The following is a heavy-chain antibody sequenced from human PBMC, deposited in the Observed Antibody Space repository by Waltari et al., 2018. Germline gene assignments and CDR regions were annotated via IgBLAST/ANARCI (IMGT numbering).Heavy chain of an antibody. CDR1: GFTFDDYA. Sequence: VQLVESGGGVVQPGRSLRLSCAASGFTFDDYAMHWVRQAPGKGLEWVSGISWNSGSTGYADSVKGRFTISRDNAKNSLYLQMNSLRAEDTALYYCSAARRYYYYYYMDVWGKGTTVTVSS. J-gene: IGHJ6*03. CDR3: SAARRYYYYYYMDV. CDR2: ISWNSGST. D-gene: IGHD6-6*01. V-gene: IGHV3-9*01.